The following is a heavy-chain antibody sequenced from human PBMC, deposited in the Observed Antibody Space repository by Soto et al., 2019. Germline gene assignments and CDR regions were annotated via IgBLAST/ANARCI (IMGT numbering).Heavy chain of an antibody. CDR1: GFTFSSYS. D-gene: IGHD2-2*01. Sequence: VGSLRLSCAASGFTFSSYSMNWVRQAPGKGLEWVSSISSSSSYIYYADSVKGRFTISRDNAKNSLYLQMNSLRAEDTAVYYCARDNMDKWYPAFDIWGQGTMVTVSS. J-gene: IGHJ3*02. CDR2: ISSSSSYI. V-gene: IGHV3-21*01. CDR3: ARDNMDKWYPAFDI.